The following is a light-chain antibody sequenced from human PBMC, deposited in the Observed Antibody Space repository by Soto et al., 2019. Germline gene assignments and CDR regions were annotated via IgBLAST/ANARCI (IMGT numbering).Light chain of an antibody. Sequence: DIQMTQSPSTLSASVGDRVTITCRASQSIITSLAWYQQKPGKAPKLLIYKASSLQSGVPSGFSGSGSGTEFTLTISSLQPDDFATYYCQQYNSYSRTFGQGTKVEIK. J-gene: IGKJ1*01. V-gene: IGKV1-5*03. CDR3: QQYNSYSRT. CDR1: QSIITS. CDR2: KAS.